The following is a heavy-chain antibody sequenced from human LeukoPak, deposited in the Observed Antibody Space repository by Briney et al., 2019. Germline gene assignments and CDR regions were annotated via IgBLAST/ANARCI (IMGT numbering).Heavy chain of an antibody. J-gene: IGHJ5*02. CDR1: GFTFSSYA. Sequence: GGSLRLSCAASGFTFSSYAMHWVRQTPGKGLEWVAVISYDGSNKYYADSVKGRFTISRDNSKNTLYLQMNSLRAEDTAVYYCARDRDYDILTGYYPNWFDPWGQGTLVTVSS. CDR3: ARDRDYDILTGYYPNWFDP. CDR2: ISYDGSNK. D-gene: IGHD3-9*01. V-gene: IGHV3-30-3*01.